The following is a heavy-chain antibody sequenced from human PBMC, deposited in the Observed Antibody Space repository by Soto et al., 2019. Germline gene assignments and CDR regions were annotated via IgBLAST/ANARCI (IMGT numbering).Heavy chain of an antibody. CDR3: ARARFQVLYGKPYFDS. CDR1: GGSITTGGSY. Sequence: SETLSLTCTVSGGSITTGGSYWGWIRQHPGKGLEWIGNIYHSGNTYYNPSLKSRLTISVDTSKNHFSLMVDSVTAADTAVYYCARARFQVLYGKPYFDSWGQGXLVTVSS. D-gene: IGHD2-2*02. CDR2: IYHSGNT. V-gene: IGHV4-31*03. J-gene: IGHJ4*02.